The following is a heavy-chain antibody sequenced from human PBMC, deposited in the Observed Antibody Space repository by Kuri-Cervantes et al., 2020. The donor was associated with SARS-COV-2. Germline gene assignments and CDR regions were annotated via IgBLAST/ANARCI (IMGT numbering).Heavy chain of an antibody. CDR1: GDPMSSGNYY. J-gene: IGHJ6*03. CDR3: ARDWGASTQYYYYYMDV. CDR2: IYISGTT. D-gene: IGHD3-16*01. Sequence: SETLSLTCTVSGDPMSSGNYYWSWIRQPAGKELEWIGRIYISGTTNYNPSLKSRVTMSLDTSKNQFSLKLRSVTAADTAVYFCARDWGASTQYYYYYMDVWGKGTTVTVSS. V-gene: IGHV4-61*02.